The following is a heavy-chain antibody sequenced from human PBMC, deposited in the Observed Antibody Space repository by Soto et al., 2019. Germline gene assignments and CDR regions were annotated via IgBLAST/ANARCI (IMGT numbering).Heavy chain of an antibody. CDR2: ISSSSSTI. CDR1: GFTFSSYS. Sequence: GGSLRLSCAASGFTFSSYSMNWVRQAPGKGLEWVSYISSSSSTIYYADSVKGRFTISRDNSKNTLYLQMNSLRAEDTAVYYCARERGIASYYYGMDVWGQGTTVTVSS. D-gene: IGHD6-13*01. V-gene: IGHV3-48*01. CDR3: ARERGIASYYYGMDV. J-gene: IGHJ6*02.